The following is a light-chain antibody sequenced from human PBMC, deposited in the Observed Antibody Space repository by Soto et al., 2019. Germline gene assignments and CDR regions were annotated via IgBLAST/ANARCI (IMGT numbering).Light chain of an antibody. V-gene: IGKV3-20*01. J-gene: IGKJ1*01. CDR2: GAS. CDR1: QSVSSSY. CDR3: QQYGSSST. Sequence: EIVLTQSPGTLSLSPGERATLSCRASQSVSSSYLAWYQQKPGQAPRLLIYGASSRATGIPDRFSGSGSGTDFTLTISRLEPEAVAVYYCQQYGSSSTFGKGTKVEIK.